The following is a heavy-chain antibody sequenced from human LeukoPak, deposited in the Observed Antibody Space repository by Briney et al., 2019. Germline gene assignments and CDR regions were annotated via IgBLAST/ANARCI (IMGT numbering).Heavy chain of an antibody. CDR1: GGSLSGYY. J-gene: IGHJ4*02. D-gene: IGHD4-11*01. CDR3: ARDRVRGNSNPFFDY. CDR2: INHSGST. Sequence: SEALSLTCAVYGGSLSGYYWSWIRQPPGKGLEWIGEINHSGSTNYNPSLKSRVTISVDTSKNQFSLKLSSVTAADTAVYYCARDRVRGNSNPFFDYWGQGTLVTVSS. V-gene: IGHV4-34*01.